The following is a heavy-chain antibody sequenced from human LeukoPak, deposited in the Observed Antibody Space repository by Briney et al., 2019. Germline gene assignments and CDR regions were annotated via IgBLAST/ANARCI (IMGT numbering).Heavy chain of an antibody. Sequence: SETLSPTCAVYGGSFSGYYWSWIRQPPGKGLEWIGEVNHSGSTNYNPSLKSRVTISVDTSKNQFSLKLSSVTAADTAVYYCARGRRITGISYWGQGTLVTVSS. CDR3: ARGRRITGISY. CDR1: GGSFSGYY. CDR2: VNHSGST. V-gene: IGHV4-34*01. D-gene: IGHD1-20*01. J-gene: IGHJ4*02.